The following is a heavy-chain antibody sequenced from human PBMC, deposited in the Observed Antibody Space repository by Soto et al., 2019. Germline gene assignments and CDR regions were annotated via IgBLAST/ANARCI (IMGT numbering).Heavy chain of an antibody. CDR1: GFTFSSYA. CDR3: ASVSIDCVVPAYIDY. V-gene: IGHV3-30-3*01. D-gene: IGHD2-2*01. CDR2: ISYDGSNK. J-gene: IGHJ4*02. Sequence: GGSLRLSCAASGFTFSSYAMHWVRQAPGKGLEGVAVISYDGSNKYYADSVKGRFTISRDNSTNTLYLKMNRLRAEDTAVYYCASVSIDCVVPAYIDYWGQGILATV.